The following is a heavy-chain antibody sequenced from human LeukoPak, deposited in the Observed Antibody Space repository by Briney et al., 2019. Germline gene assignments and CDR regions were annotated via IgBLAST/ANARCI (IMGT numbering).Heavy chain of an antibody. V-gene: IGHV4-59*01. D-gene: IGHD1-1*01. Sequence: SETLSLTCTVSAVSISGYSWSWIRQPPGKGLEWMGDIYYSGTTNYNPSPKSRGSISVDTSKTQLSLRLTSVTAADTAVYYCARGGAGLAAAWYNLDYWGQGTLVTVSS. CDR3: ARGGAGLAAAWYNLDY. J-gene: IGHJ4*02. CDR1: AVSISGYS. CDR2: IYYSGTT.